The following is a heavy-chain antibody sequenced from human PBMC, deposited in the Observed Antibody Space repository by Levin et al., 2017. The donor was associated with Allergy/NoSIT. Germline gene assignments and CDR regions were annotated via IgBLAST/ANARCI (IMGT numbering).Heavy chain of an antibody. V-gene: IGHV3-74*03. D-gene: IGHD6-13*01. Sequence: GGSLRLSCAASGFTLSPYWMHWVRQVPGKGLVWVSRINSDETNTAYADSVRGRFTISRDNAKNTLYLQMNGLRAEDTAVYYCARGETTTSWYTFDYWGQGILVTVSS. CDR3: ARGETTTSWYTFDY. CDR2: INSDETNT. J-gene: IGHJ4*02. CDR1: GFTLSPYW.